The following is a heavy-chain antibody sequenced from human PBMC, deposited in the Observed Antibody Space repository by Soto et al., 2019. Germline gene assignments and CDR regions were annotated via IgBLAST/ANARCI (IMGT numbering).Heavy chain of an antibody. D-gene: IGHD2-2*01. CDR2: ISSRGTYL. Sequence: DVQLVESGGGLVKPGGSLRLSCAASGFTFNSYTMHWVRQAPGKGLEWVASISSRGTYLHFGDSVRGRFNISRDNAQNLVFLQMTNLRGDDTAVYYCVREDWDIVLIPDAHNWFDPWGQGTLVTVSS. CDR3: VREDWDIVLIPDAHNWFDP. CDR1: GFTFNSYT. V-gene: IGHV3-21*02. J-gene: IGHJ5*02.